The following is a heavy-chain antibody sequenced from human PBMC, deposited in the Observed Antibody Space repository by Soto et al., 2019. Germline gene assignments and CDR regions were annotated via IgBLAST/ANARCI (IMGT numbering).Heavy chain of an antibody. J-gene: IGHJ5*02. CDR2: ISGYNGKT. Sequence: GASVKVSCKASGYSFTRYGISWVRQAPGQGLEWMGWISGYNGKTKYAQKLQGRVSMTTDTSTSTAYMELRSLGSDDTAVYYCAGTDTMVPTNWFDPWGQGTLVTVSS. V-gene: IGHV1-18*01. CDR1: GYSFTRYG. D-gene: IGHD3-10*01. CDR3: AGTDTMVPTNWFDP.